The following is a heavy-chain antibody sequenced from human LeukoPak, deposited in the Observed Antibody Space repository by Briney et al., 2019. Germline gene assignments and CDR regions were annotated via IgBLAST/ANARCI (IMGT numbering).Heavy chain of an antibody. CDR3: AKIERWLVHGFDL. D-gene: IGHD6-19*01. CDR2: ISGNGGST. CDR1: GFAFGHYT. V-gene: IGHV3-23*01. J-gene: IGHJ2*01. Sequence: GGSLRLSCAASGFAFGHYTMHWVRQAPGKGLEWVASISGNGGSTYYADSVKGRFTISRDNSRNAVFLQMISPRDDDTAIYYCAKIERWLVHGFDLWGRGTLVTVSS.